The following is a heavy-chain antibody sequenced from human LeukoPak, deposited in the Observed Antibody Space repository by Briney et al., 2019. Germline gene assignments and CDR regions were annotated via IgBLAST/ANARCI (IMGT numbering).Heavy chain of an antibody. V-gene: IGHV3-21*01. CDR2: ISSSSSYI. CDR1: GFTFSRFT. Sequence: GGSLRLACAASGFTFSRFTMNWVRQAPGKGLEWVSSISSSSSYIYYADLVKGRFTISRDNAKNSLYLQMNSLRAEDTAVYYCARENTYDSSGYYGLDYWGQGTLVTVSS. CDR3: ARENTYDSSGYYGLDY. J-gene: IGHJ4*02. D-gene: IGHD3-22*01.